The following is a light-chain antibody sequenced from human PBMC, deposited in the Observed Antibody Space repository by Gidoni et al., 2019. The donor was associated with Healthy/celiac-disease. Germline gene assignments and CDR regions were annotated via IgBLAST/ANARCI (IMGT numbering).Light chain of an antibody. CDR3: MQALQTPWA. V-gene: IGKV2-28*01. CDR2: LGS. CDR1: QSLLHRNGYNY. J-gene: IGKJ1*01. Sequence: DIVMTQSPPSLPVTPGEPASIPCRSSQSLLHRNGYNYLDWYLQKPGQSPQLLIYLGSNRASGVPDRFSGSGSGTDFTLKISRVEAEDVGVYYCMQALQTPWAFGQGTKVEIK.